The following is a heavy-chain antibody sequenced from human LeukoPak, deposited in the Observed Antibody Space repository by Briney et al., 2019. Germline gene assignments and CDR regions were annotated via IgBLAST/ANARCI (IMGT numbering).Heavy chain of an antibody. J-gene: IGHJ6*02. V-gene: IGHV4-59*08. CDR1: GDSISSYY. CDR2: IDYSGRA. D-gene: IGHD1-26*01. CDR3: ARHEVGWKVGGAKYYFATDV. Sequence: SETLSLTCTVSGDSISSYYWSWLRQPPGRGLEWVGHIDYSGRANYKPALKSRVTTAVDTPKNQFSLRLSSVTAADTAVYYCARHEVGWKVGGAKYYFATDVWGQRTTVTVSS.